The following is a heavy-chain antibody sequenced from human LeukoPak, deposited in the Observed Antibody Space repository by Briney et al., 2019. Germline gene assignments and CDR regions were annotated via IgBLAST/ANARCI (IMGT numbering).Heavy chain of an antibody. Sequence: GASVKVSCKVSGYTLTELSIHWVRQAPGKGLEWMGGFDPEDGETIYAQKFQGRVTMTEDTSTDTAYMELSSLRSEDTAVYYCATLSDSSGYSGNWFDPGGQGTLVTVSS. CDR1: GYTLTELS. V-gene: IGHV1-24*01. J-gene: IGHJ5*02. CDR3: ATLSDSSGYSGNWFDP. D-gene: IGHD3-22*01. CDR2: FDPEDGET.